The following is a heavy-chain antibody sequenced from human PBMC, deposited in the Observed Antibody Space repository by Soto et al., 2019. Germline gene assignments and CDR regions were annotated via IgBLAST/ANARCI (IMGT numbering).Heavy chain of an antibody. V-gene: IGHV3-30*18. J-gene: IGHJ6*02. CDR2: ISYDGSNK. CDR1: GFTFSSYG. D-gene: IGHD3-9*01. CDR3: AKDLRYFDWASYYYYGMDV. Sequence: PGGSLRLSCAASGFTFSSYGMHWVRQAPGKGLEWVAVISYDGSNKYYADSVKGRFTISRDNSKNTLYLQMNSLRAEDTAVYYSAKDLRYFDWASYYYYGMDVWGQETTVTVSS.